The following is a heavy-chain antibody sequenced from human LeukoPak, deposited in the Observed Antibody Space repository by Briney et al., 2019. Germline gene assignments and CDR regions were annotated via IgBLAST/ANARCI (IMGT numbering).Heavy chain of an antibody. CDR2: IIPIFGTA. D-gene: IGHD3-22*01. V-gene: IGHV1-69*13. CDR1: GGTFSSYA. CDR3: VSGRGASYDRFDY. Sequence: GASVKVSCKASGGTFSSYAISWVRQAPGQGLEWMGGIIPIFGTANYAQKFQGRVTITADESTSTAYMELSSLRSEDTAVYYCVSGRGASYDRFDYWGQGTLVTVSS. J-gene: IGHJ4*02.